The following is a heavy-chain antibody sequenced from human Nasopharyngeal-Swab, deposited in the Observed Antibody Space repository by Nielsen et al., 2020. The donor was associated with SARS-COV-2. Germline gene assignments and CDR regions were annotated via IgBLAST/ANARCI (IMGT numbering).Heavy chain of an antibody. CDR2: ISGSGTI. CDR1: GFTFSTYS. CDR3: ARDRYLAH. V-gene: IGHV3-48*01. Sequence: GGSLRLSCAASGFTFSTYSMNWVRQAPGKGLEWISYISGSGTIYYTDSVKGRFTISRDNAKNSLYLQMNSLRAEDTALYYCARDRYLAHWGQGTLVTVSS. J-gene: IGHJ4*02. D-gene: IGHD3-16*02.